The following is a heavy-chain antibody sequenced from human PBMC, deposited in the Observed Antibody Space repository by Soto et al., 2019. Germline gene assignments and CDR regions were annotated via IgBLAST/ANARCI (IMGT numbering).Heavy chain of an antibody. CDR1: GGSISSYY. V-gene: IGHV4-59*01. CDR3: GRSKAPPPPFYYYYYRPV. J-gene: IGHJ6*03. Sequence: SETLSLTCTVSGGSISSYYWSWIRQPPGKGLEWIGYIYYSGSTNYNPSLKSRVTISIDTSMKQFSLKLSSVTAADTAVYYCGRSKAPPPPFYYYYYRPVGEKGPTSPVP. CDR2: IYYSGST.